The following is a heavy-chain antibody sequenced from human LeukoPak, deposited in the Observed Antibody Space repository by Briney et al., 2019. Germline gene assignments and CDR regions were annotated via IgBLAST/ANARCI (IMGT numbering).Heavy chain of an antibody. J-gene: IGHJ6*03. CDR2: IYYSGST. D-gene: IGHD4-17*01. V-gene: IGHV4-59*11. CDR3: ARLLYGDYCYYYYMDV. Sequence: PSETLSLTCTVSGGSISSHYWSWIRQPPGKGLEWIGYIYYSGSTNYNPSLKSRVTISVDTSKNQFSLKLSSVTAADTAVYYCARLLYGDYCYYYYMDVWGKGTTVTVSS. CDR1: GGSISSHY.